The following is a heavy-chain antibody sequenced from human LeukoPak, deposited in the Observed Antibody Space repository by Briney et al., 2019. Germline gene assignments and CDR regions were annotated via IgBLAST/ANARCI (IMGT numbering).Heavy chain of an antibody. D-gene: IGHD6-19*01. CDR2: MYDTGRTDY. V-gene: IGHV4-59*01. J-gene: IGHJ5*02. Sequence: SETLSLTCTVSGGSISGYYWSWIRQPPGKGLEWIGNMYDTGRTDYNYNPSLKSRVTTSLDTSKNEFSLKLSSVTAADTAVYYCARVGSGCFDPWGQGTLVTVSS. CDR3: ARVGSGCFDP. CDR1: GGSISGYY.